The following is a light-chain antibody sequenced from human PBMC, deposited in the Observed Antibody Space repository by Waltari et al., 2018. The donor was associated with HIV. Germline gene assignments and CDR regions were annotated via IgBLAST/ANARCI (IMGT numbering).Light chain of an antibody. CDR3: QQYYSTPLT. Sequence: DIVMTQSPDSLAVSLGERATINCKSRQSVLYSSNNKNYLAWYQQKTGQPPKLLIYWASTRESGVPDRFSGSGSGTDFTLTISSLQAEDVAVYYCQQYYSTPLTFGGGTTVEIK. J-gene: IGKJ4*01. V-gene: IGKV4-1*01. CDR1: QSVLYSSNNKNY. CDR2: WAS.